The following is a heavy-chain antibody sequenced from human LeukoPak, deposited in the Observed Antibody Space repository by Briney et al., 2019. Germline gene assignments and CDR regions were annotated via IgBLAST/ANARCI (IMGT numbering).Heavy chain of an antibody. CDR1: GFTVSSNS. CDR2: IYSDNT. CDR3: ARRAGAYSHPYDY. Sequence: GGSLRLSCTVSGFTVSSNSMSWVRQAPGKGLEWVSFIYSDNTHYSDSVKGRFTISRDNSKNTLYLQMNSLRAEDTAGYYCARRAGAYSHPYDYWGQGTLVTVSS. J-gene: IGHJ4*02. V-gene: IGHV3-53*01. D-gene: IGHD4/OR15-4a*01.